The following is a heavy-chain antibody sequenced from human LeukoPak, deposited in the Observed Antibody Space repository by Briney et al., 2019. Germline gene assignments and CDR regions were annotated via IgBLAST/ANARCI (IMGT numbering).Heavy chain of an antibody. CDR2: ISYDGSNK. D-gene: IGHD3-22*01. J-gene: IGHJ3*02. CDR3: AKDFGSSSGYWDDAFDI. CDR1: GFTFSSYG. V-gene: IGHV3-30*18. Sequence: PGRSLRLSCAASGFTFSSYGMHWVRQAPGKGLEWVAVISYDGSNKYYADAVKGRFTISRDNSKNTLYLQMNSLRAEDTAVYYCAKDFGSSSGYWDDAFDIWGQGTMVTVSS.